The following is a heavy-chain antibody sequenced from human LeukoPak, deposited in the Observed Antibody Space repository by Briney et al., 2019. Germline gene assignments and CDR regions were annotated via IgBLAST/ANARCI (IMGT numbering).Heavy chain of an antibody. Sequence: SETLSLTCTVSGGSITSDIFYWDWIRQHPGKGLEWIGSIHNSRGTSYNPSLESRLTISVDTSENQFFLKMSYVTAADTAMYYCGEAGGNSNSWGQGTLVTVSS. D-gene: IGHD4-23*01. CDR1: GGSITSDIFY. CDR2: IHNSRGT. CDR3: GEAGGNSNS. J-gene: IGHJ5*02. V-gene: IGHV4-31*03.